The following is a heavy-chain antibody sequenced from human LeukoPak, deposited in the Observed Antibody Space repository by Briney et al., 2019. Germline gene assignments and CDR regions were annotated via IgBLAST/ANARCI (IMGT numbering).Heavy chain of an antibody. CDR1: GGSISSSSYY. CDR2: IYYSGST. CDR3: ATRVFHYFDY. D-gene: IGHD6-6*01. Sequence: SETLSLTCTVSGGSISSSSYYWGWIRQPPGKGLEWIGSIYYSGSTYYNPSLKSRVTISVDTSKNQFSLKLSSVTAADTALYYCATRVFHYFDYWGQETLVTVSS. J-gene: IGHJ4*02. V-gene: IGHV4-39*07.